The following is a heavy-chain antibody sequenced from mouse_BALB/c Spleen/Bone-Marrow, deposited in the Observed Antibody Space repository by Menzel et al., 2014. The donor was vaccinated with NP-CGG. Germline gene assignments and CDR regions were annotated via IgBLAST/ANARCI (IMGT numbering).Heavy chain of an antibody. V-gene: IGHV1S135*01. CDR3: SRGVLAYFDY. CDR2: IDPYSGGT. D-gene: IGHD2-14*01. J-gene: IGHJ2*01. Sequence: EVKLMESGPELVKPGASVKVSCKASGYAFTNYNMNWVKQSHGKSLEWIGYIDPYSGGTNYNQKFRGEATLTVDKSSSTAYMHLNSLTSEDSAVYYCSRGVLAYFDYWGQGTTLTVSS. CDR1: GYAFTNYN.